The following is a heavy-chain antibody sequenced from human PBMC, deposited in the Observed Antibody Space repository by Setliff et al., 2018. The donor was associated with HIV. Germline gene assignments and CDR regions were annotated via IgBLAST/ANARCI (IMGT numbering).Heavy chain of an antibody. CDR1: GGSISSDNW. D-gene: IGHD2-2*01. CDR3: ARGHCSGTNCYGVDYYGMDV. V-gene: IGHV4-4*02. J-gene: IGHJ6*02. Sequence: SETLSLTCAVSGGSISSDNWWTWVRQAPGKGLEWIGEIYHSEYTNYNPSLKSRVSMSVDKSKNQFSVKLTSVTAADTAVYYCARGHCSGTNCYGVDYYGMDVWGQRTTVTVSS. CDR2: IYHSEYT.